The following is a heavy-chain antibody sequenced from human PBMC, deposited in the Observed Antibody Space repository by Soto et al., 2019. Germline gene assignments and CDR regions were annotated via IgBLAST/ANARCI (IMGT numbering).Heavy chain of an antibody. J-gene: IGHJ4*02. Sequence: SVKVSCKASGGTFSSYAISWVRQAPGQGLEWMGGIIPIFGTANYAQKFQGRVTITADESTSTAYMELSSLRSEDTAVYYCARGYSSVYYFDYWGQGTLVTVSS. CDR1: GGTFSSYA. CDR2: IIPIFGTA. D-gene: IGHD2-15*01. V-gene: IGHV1-69*13. CDR3: ARGYSSVYYFDY.